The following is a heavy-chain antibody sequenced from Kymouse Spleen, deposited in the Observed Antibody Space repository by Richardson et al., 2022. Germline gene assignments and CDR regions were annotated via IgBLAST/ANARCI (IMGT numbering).Heavy chain of an antibody. D-gene: IGHD3-10*01. CDR3: ARHGSGNNNWFDP. Sequence: QLQLQESGPGLVKPSETLSLTCTVSGGSISSSSYYWGWIRQPPGKGLEWIGSIYYSGSTYYNPSLKSRVTISVDTSKNQFSLKLSSVTAADTAVYYCARHGSGNNNWFDPWGQGTLVTVSS. V-gene: IGHV4-39*01. J-gene: IGHJ5*02. CDR1: GGSISSSSYY. CDR2: IYYSGST.